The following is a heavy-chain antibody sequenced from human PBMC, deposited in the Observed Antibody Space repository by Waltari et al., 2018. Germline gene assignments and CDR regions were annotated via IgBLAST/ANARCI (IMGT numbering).Heavy chain of an antibody. J-gene: IGHJ3*02. Sequence: HMQLVQSGPEVKKPGTSVKVPCKASGFTFTSYDLPWVRQARGQRFEWIGWIVVGSGNTNYAQKFQERVTITRDMSTSTAYMELSSLRSEDTAVYYCAAYSSGWLGSDAFDIWGQGTMVTVSS. CDR1: GFTFTSYD. CDR2: IVVGSGNT. CDR3: AAYSSGWLGSDAFDI. V-gene: IGHV1-58*01. D-gene: IGHD6-19*01.